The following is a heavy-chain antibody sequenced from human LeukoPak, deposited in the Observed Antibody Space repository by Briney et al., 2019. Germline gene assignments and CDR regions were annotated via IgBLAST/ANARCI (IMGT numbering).Heavy chain of an antibody. Sequence: PSETLSLTCAVSGGSISSYYWSWIRQPPGKGLEWIGYIYYSGSTNYNPSLKSRVTISADTSKSQFSLKLSSVTAADTAVYYCARSDYGDSAGYWGQGTLVTVSS. J-gene: IGHJ4*02. CDR1: GGSISSYY. CDR3: ARSDYGDSAGY. V-gene: IGHV4-59*01. D-gene: IGHD4-17*01. CDR2: IYYSGST.